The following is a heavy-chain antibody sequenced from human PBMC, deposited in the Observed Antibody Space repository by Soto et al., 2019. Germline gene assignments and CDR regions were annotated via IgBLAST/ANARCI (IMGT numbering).Heavy chain of an antibody. Sequence: SVKVSCKASGGTFSTYAISWVRQAPGQGLEWMGGIIPIFATANYAQKFQGRVTITADESTSTAYMEPSSLRSEDTAVYYCARQFDSDTSGYYYAYWGQGTLVTVSS. D-gene: IGHD3-22*01. CDR1: GGTFSTYA. J-gene: IGHJ4*02. CDR3: ARQFDSDTSGYYYAY. CDR2: IIPIFATA. V-gene: IGHV1-69*13.